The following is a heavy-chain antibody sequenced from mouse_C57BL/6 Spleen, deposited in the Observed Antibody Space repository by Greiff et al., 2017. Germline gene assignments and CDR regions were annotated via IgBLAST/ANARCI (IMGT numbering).Heavy chain of an antibody. CDR2: IPPNSGST. D-gene: IGHD1-1*01. CDR3: ASDCGSSHPLYAMDY. V-gene: IGHV1-64*01. CDR1: GYTFTSYW. Sequence: QVQLQQPGAELVKPGASVKLSCKASGYTFTSYWMHWVKQRPGQGLEWIGMIPPNSGSTNYNEKFKSKATLTVDKSSSTAYMQLSSLTSEDSAVDSCASDCGSSHPLYAMDYWGQGTTVTVSS. J-gene: IGHJ4*01.